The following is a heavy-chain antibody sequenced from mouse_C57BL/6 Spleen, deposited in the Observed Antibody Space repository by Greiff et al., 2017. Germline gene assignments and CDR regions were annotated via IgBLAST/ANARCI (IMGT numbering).Heavy chain of an antibody. J-gene: IGHJ4*01. Sequence: VQLQQSGPGLVKPSQSLSLTCSVTGYSITSGYYWNWIRQFPGNKLEWMGYISYDGSNNYNPSLKNRISITRDTSKNQFFLKWNAVTNEDTATYYSARDYGSSYAMDYWGQGTSVTVSS. CDR1: GYSITSGYY. V-gene: IGHV3-6*01. D-gene: IGHD1-1*01. CDR3: ARDYGSSYAMDY. CDR2: ISYDGSN.